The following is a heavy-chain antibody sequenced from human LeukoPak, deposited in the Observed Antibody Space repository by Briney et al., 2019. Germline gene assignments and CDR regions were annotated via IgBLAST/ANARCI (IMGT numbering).Heavy chain of an antibody. CDR3: ARDREILGIAVAGSLAGACDI. CDR2: IYYSGST. Sequence: SQTLSLTCTVSGGSISSYHWSWIRQPPGKGLEWIGSIYYSGSTYYNPSLKSRVTISIDTSKNHFSLKLSSVTAADTAVYYCARDREILGIAVAGSLAGACDIWGQGTMVTVSS. V-gene: IGHV4-39*07. J-gene: IGHJ3*02. CDR1: GGSISSYH. D-gene: IGHD6-19*01.